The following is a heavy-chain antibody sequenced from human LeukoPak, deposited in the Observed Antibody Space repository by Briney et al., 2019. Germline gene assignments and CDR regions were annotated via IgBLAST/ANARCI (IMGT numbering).Heavy chain of an antibody. V-gene: IGHV3-66*01. CDR1: GFTFSSYG. CDR2: IYSGGAT. D-gene: IGHD6-19*01. Sequence: GGSLRLSCAASGFTFSSYGMHWVRQAPGKGLEWVSVIYSGGATYYADSVKGRFIISRDTSKNRLHLQMNSLRAEDTAVYYCARDLSEPHWYSSGWSLDVWGQGTTVTVSS. CDR3: ARDLSEPHWYSSGWSLDV. J-gene: IGHJ6*02.